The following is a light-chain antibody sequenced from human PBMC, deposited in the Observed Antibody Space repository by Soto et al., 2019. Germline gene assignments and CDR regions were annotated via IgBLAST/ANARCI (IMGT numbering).Light chain of an antibody. CDR1: QGISSY. Sequence: IELTQSPSSLSASLGERVTITCRASQGISSYLAWYQQKPGKAPKLLIYAASTLPSGIPSRFSGSGSGTDFTLTISSLQSEDFAAYYCQQLNSLPITFGGGTKVEIK. J-gene: IGKJ4*01. CDR2: AAS. V-gene: IGKV1-9*01. CDR3: QQLNSLPIT.